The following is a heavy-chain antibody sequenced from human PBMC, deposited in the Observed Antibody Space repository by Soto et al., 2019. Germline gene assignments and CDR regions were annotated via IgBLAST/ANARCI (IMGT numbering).Heavy chain of an antibody. V-gene: IGHV3-23*01. J-gene: IGHJ6*02. Sequence: EVQLLESGGGLVQPGGSLRLSCAASGFTFSSYAMSWVRQAPGKGLEWVSAISGSGGSTYYADSVKGRFTISRDNSKNTLYLQMNSLRAEDTAVYYCAKDRIAVAGPYYYYGMDVWGQGTTVTVSS. CDR3: AKDRIAVAGPYYYYGMDV. CDR1: GFTFSSYA. CDR2: ISGSGGST. D-gene: IGHD6-19*01.